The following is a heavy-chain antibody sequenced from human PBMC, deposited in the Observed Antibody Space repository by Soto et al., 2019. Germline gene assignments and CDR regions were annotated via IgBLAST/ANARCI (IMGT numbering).Heavy chain of an antibody. CDR1: GASITGSSY. V-gene: IGHV4-4*07. Sequence: QVQLQESGPGLMKASETLSLTYTVSGASITGSSYWSWIRQPAGKGLEWIGRFSLSGTTNYNPSLRSRVTMSADVSKNQFSLRLTSVTAADTALYYCARGLTPPGAPAWYYFDSWGQGTLVTVSS. D-gene: IGHD2-8*02. CDR3: ARGLTPPGAPAWYYFDS. J-gene: IGHJ4*02. CDR2: FSLSGTT.